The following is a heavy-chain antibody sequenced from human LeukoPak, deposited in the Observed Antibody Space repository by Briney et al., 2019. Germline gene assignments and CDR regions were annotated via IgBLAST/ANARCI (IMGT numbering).Heavy chain of an antibody. J-gene: IGHJ4*02. Sequence: ETLSLTCTVSGGSISSYYWSWIRQPAGKGLEWIGYIYYSGSTNYNPSLKSRVTISVDTSKNQFSLKLSSVTAADTAVYYCAGHEYSSSPDYWGQGTLVTVSS. CDR2: IYYSGST. CDR3: AGHEYSSSPDY. V-gene: IGHV4-59*08. CDR1: GGSISSYY. D-gene: IGHD6-13*01.